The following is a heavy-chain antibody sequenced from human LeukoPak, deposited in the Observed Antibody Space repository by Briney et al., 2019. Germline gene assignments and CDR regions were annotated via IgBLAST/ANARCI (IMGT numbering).Heavy chain of an antibody. CDR3: ARVSTAMVNFYYFDY. CDR1: GGSISSYY. CDR2: IYYSGST. Sequence: SGTLSLTCTVSGGSISSYYWSWIRQPPGKGLEWIGYIYYSGSTNYNPSLKSRVTISVDTSKNQFSLKLSSVTAADTAVYYCARVSTAMVNFYYFDYWGQGTLVTVSS. D-gene: IGHD5-18*01. V-gene: IGHV4-59*01. J-gene: IGHJ4*02.